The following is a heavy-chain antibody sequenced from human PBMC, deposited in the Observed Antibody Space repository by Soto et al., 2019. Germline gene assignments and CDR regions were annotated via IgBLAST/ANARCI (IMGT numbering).Heavy chain of an antibody. J-gene: IGHJ6*02. CDR2: ISAYNGNT. D-gene: IGHD3-10*01. V-gene: IGHV1-18*01. CDR3: ARWRVEVRGVIARNYYYYGMDV. CDR1: GYTFTSYG. Sequence: ASVKVSCKASGYTFTSYGISWVRQAPGQGLEWMGWISAYNGNTNYAQKLQGRVTMTTDTSTSTAYMELRSLRSDDTAMYYCARWRVEVRGVIARNYYYYGMDVWGQGTTVTVSS.